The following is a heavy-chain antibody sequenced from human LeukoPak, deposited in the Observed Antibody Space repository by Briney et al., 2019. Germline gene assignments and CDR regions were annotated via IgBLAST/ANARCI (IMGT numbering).Heavy chain of an antibody. CDR1: GYTFTSYD. Sequence: ASVRVSCKASGYTFTSYDINWVRQTTGQGLEWMGWMNPNSGNTGYAQKFQGRVTMTRNTSISTAYMELSSLRSEDTAVYYCARSSVEQQLADAFDIWGQGTMVTVSS. D-gene: IGHD6-13*01. J-gene: IGHJ3*02. V-gene: IGHV1-8*01. CDR3: ARSSVEQQLADAFDI. CDR2: MNPNSGNT.